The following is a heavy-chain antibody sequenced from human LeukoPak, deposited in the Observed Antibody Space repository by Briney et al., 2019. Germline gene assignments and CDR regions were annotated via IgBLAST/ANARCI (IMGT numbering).Heavy chain of an antibody. V-gene: IGHV3-30*18. CDR1: GFTFSSSA. CDR3: AKDRYSYAFEYSDS. Sequence: GGSLRLSCAASGFTFSSSAMSWVRQAPGKGLDWVAVISNDGSKKYYADSVKGRFTISRDNSKNTLSLQVSSLRTEDTAVYYCAKDRYSYAFEYSDSWGQGTLVTVSS. J-gene: IGHJ4*02. CDR2: ISNDGSKK. D-gene: IGHD5-18*01.